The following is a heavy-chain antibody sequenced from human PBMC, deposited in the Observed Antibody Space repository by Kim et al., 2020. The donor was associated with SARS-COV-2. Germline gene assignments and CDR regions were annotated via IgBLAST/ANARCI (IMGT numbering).Heavy chain of an antibody. CDR3: TRGGLGSCSGCSCYYYY. J-gene: IGHJ6*03. D-gene: IGHD2-15*01. CDR1: GFTCSSYG. CDR2: IKHDGIEK. Sequence: GGSLRLSWAASGFTCSSYGSSGVRQAPGKGLEWVANIKHDGIEKYAVDSEKCRVTISRDNAKNSLYRQMNSLRAEDTAVYYCTRGGLGSCSGCSCYYYY. V-gene: IGHV3-7*01.